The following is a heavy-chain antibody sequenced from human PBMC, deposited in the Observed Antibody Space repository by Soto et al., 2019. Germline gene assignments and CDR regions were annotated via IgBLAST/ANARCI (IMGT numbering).Heavy chain of an antibody. V-gene: IGHV3-23*01. CDR3: AKAGRIAVAATDY. D-gene: IGHD6-19*01. Sequence: EVQLLESGGGLVQPGGSLRLSCAASGFTFSSYAMSWVRQAPGKGLEWVSAISGSGGSTYYEDSVKGRFTISRDNSKNTLYLQMNSRRAEDTAVYYCAKAGRIAVAATDYWGQGTLVTVSS. CDR1: GFTFSSYA. CDR2: ISGSGGST. J-gene: IGHJ4*02.